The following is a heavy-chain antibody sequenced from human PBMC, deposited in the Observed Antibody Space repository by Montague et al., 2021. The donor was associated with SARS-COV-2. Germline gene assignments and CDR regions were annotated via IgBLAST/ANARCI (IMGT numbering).Heavy chain of an antibody. D-gene: IGHD5/OR15-5a*01. CDR1: GFTFSKYS. V-gene: IGHV3-21*01. Sequence: SLRLSCAASGFTFSKYSMNWVRQAPGKGLEWVSSISTSSLYTYYAASVKSRFTISRANAKNSLFLQMDSLRAEDTAVYYCARALSASYSVGGDSFDIWGQGTMVTVSS. CDR3: ARALSASYSVGGDSFDI. CDR2: ISTSSLYT. J-gene: IGHJ3*02.